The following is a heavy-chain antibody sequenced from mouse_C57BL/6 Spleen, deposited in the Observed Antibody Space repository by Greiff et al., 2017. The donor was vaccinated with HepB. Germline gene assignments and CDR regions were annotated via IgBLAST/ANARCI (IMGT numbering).Heavy chain of an antibody. V-gene: IGHV1-72*01. CDR1: GYTFTSYW. CDR2: IDPNSGGT. J-gene: IGHJ2*01. Sequence: QVQLQQPGAELVKPGASVKLSCKASGYTFTSYWMHWVKQRPGRGLEWIGRIDPNSGGTKYNEKFKSKATLTVDKPSSTAYMQLSSLTSEDSAVYYCAREKAYYSNYGAFDYWGQGTTLTVSS. CDR3: AREKAYYSNYGAFDY. D-gene: IGHD2-5*01.